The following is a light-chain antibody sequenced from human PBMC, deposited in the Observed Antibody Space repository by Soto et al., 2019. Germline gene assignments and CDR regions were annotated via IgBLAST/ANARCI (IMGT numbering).Light chain of an antibody. CDR3: QQSYSTPIT. J-gene: IGKJ5*01. V-gene: IGKV1-39*01. Sequence: DIQMTQSPSTLSASLGDRVTITFRASQSISSWLAWYQQKPGKAPKLLISAASRLQSGAPSRFSGSGSGTDFTLTITSLQPEDFATYYCQQSYSTPITFGQGTRLEIK. CDR2: AAS. CDR1: QSISSW.